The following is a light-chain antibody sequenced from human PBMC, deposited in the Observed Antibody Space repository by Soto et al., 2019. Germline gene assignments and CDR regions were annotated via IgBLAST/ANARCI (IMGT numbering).Light chain of an antibody. J-gene: IGKJ1*01. Sequence: DIQMTQSPSTLSASVGDRVTITCRASQSISSWLAWYQQKPGKAPKLLIYKASSLESGVPSRFSGSGSGTEFTLTISSLQPDYFATYYCQQYNSYSPETFGQGTKVEIK. CDR3: QQYNSYSPET. CDR2: KAS. CDR1: QSISSW. V-gene: IGKV1-5*03.